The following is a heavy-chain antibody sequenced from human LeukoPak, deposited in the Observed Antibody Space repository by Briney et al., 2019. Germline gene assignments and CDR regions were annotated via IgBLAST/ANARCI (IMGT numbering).Heavy chain of an antibody. D-gene: IGHD3-16*01. Sequence: SETLSLTCTVSGGSIGSSTYFWGWIRQPPGTGLEWIGSIYYSGSTYYNPSLKSRVTISVDTSKNHFSLKLSSVTAADTAVYYRARHYGPWGQGTLVTVSS. CDR1: GGSIGSSTYF. CDR2: IYYSGST. V-gene: IGHV4-39*01. CDR3: ARHYGP. J-gene: IGHJ5*02.